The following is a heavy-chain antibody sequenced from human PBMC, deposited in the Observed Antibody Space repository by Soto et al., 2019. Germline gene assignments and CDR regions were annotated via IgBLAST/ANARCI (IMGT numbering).Heavy chain of an antibody. D-gene: IGHD2-21*02. CDR3: TRDGDGRMTTNPYYYYGMDV. Sequence: SETLSLTCAVSGGSISGYYWSWIRQPPGKGLEWIGNVYYSGGAKYNPSVKRRVSISVDTSKNQFSLNLSSVTAADTAVYYCTRDGDGRMTTNPYYYYGMDVWGPGITVTVSS. CDR2: VYYSGGA. CDR1: GGSISGYY. J-gene: IGHJ6*02. V-gene: IGHV4-59*01.